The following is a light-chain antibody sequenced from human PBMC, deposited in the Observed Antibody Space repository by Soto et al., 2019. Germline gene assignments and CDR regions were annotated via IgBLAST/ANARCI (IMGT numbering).Light chain of an antibody. V-gene: IGLV1-40*01. Sequence: QSLLTQPPSVSGAPGQRVTISCTGSSCNIGAGYDVHWYQQLPGTAPKLLIYGNSNRPSGVPDRFSGSKSGTSASLAITGLQAEDEADYYCQSYDSSLSGHVFGTGTKVTVL. CDR3: QSYDSSLSGHV. CDR2: GNS. J-gene: IGLJ1*01. CDR1: SCNIGAGYD.